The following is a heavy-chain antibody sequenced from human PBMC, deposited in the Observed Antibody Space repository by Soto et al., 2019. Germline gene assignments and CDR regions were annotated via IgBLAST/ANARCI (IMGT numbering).Heavy chain of an antibody. Sequence: LSLTCTVSGGSISSGGYYWSWIRQHPGKGLEWIGYIYYSGSTYYNPSLKSRVTISVDTSKNQFSLKLSSVTAADTAVYYCARVSTMVRGVPSYYYGMDVWGPATTVTVSS. CDR3: ARVSTMVRGVPSYYYGMDV. CDR1: GGSISSGGYY. V-gene: IGHV4-31*03. D-gene: IGHD3-10*01. J-gene: IGHJ6*02. CDR2: IYYSGST.